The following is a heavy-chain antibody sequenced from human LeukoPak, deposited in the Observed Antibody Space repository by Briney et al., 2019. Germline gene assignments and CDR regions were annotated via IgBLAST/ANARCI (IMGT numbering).Heavy chain of an antibody. CDR2: ISTSSSYI. Sequence: GGSLRLSCAASGFTFSSYSMNWVRQAPGKGLEWVSSISTSSSYIHYADSVKGRFTISRDNSKNTLYLQMNSLRAEDTAVYYCAKFRYGGNVGYFDYWGQGTLVTVSS. J-gene: IGHJ4*02. CDR1: GFTFSSYS. CDR3: AKFRYGGNVGYFDY. D-gene: IGHD4-23*01. V-gene: IGHV3-21*04.